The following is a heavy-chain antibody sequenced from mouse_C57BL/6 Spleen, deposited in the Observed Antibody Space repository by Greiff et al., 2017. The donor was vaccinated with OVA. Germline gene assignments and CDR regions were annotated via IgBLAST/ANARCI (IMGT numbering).Heavy chain of an antibody. CDR3: AKPGDYDYDEGFAY. V-gene: IGHV2-3*01. CDR2: IWGDGST. D-gene: IGHD2-4*01. CDR1: GFSLSSYG. Sequence: VKLVESGPGLVAPSQSLSITCPVSGFSLSSYGVSWVRQPPGKGLEWLGVIWGDGSTNYHSALISRLSISKDNSKSQVFLKLNSLQTDDTATYYCAKPGDYDYDEGFAYWGQGTLVTVSA. J-gene: IGHJ3*01.